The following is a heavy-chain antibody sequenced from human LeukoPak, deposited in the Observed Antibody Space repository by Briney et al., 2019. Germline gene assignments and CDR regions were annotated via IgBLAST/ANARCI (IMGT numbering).Heavy chain of an antibody. D-gene: IGHD4-17*01. CDR3: ARVGYGDYLYYFDY. CDR1: GFTVSSNY. J-gene: IGHJ4*02. Sequence: GGSLRLSCAASGFTVSSNYMSWVRQAPGKGLEWVSVIYSGGSTYYADSAKGRFTISRDNSKNTLYLQMNSLRAEDTAVYYCARVGYGDYLYYFDYWGQGTLVTVSS. CDR2: IYSGGST. V-gene: IGHV3-53*01.